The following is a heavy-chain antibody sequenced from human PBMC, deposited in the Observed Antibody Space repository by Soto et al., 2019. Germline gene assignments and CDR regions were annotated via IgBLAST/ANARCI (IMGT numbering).Heavy chain of an antibody. CDR1: GDSSINYW. Sequence: XGAGDSSINYWSGRIIKKNGKGLEWMGIIYPGDSDTRYSPSFQGQVTISADKSISTAYLQWSSLKASDTAMYYCARRYCSGGSCYSNFDYWGQRTLVIVLL. D-gene: IGHD2-15*01. CDR2: IYPGDSDT. CDR3: ARRYCSGGSCYSNFDY. V-gene: IGHV5-51*01. J-gene: IGHJ4*02.